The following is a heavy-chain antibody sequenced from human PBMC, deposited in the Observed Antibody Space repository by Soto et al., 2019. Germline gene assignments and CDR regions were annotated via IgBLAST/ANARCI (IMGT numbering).Heavy chain of an antibody. J-gene: IGHJ4*02. D-gene: IGHD3-22*01. CDR1: GGTFSSYA. V-gene: IGHV1-69*01. Sequence: QVQLVQSGAEVKKPGSSVHVSCKASGGTFSSYAISWVRQAPGQGLEWMGGIIPIFGTANYAQEFQGRVTITADESTSTAYRKLSSLRSEDTAVYYCARDLITYYDSSGYWGQGTLVTVSS. CDR2: IIPIFGTA. CDR3: ARDLITYYDSSGY.